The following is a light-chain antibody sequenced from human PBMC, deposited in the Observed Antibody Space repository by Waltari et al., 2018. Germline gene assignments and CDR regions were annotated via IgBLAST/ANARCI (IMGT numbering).Light chain of an antibody. Sequence: TVITQSPPTLSVSPGERATISCRTSQTIGLSLAWYQQRPGQAPRLLIYHTSTRATGVPARFSGSGSESEFTLTISTLQSEDVAVYYCQQYNRWPPGTFGQGTRVEI. V-gene: IGKV3-15*01. CDR1: QTIGLS. CDR2: HTS. J-gene: IGKJ1*01. CDR3: QQYNRWPPGT.